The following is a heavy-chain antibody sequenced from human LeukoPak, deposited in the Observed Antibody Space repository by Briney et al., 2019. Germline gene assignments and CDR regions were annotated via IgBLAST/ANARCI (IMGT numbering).Heavy chain of an antibody. CDR3: ARGLAVQGSSWYYDY. CDR2: INPNSGGT. Sequence: ASVKVSCKASGYTFTGYYMHWVRQAPGQGLEWMGRINPNSGGTNYAQKFQSRVTMTRDTSISTAYMELSRLRSDDTAVYYCARGLAVQGSSWYYDYWGQGTLVTVSS. J-gene: IGHJ4*02. V-gene: IGHV1-2*06. D-gene: IGHD6-13*01. CDR1: GYTFTGYY.